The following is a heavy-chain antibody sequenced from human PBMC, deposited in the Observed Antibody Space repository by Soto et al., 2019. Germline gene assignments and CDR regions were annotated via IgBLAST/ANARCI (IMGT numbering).Heavy chain of an antibody. V-gene: IGHV3-23*01. J-gene: IGHJ4*02. CDR3: AKGLINGRWYAED. CDR1: GFTFSSCV. D-gene: IGHD6-13*01. Sequence: EVHLLESGGGLVHPGESLRLSCGASGFTFSSCVMTWVRQAPGKGLEWVSCITDSGTGTYYADSVKGRFTISRDNSKNTMYLQMNNLRGEETGVYYCAKGLINGRWYAEDWGQGTLVTVSS. CDR2: ITDSGTGT.